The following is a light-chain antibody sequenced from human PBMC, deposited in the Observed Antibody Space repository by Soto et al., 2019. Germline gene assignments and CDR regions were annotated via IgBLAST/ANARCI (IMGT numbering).Light chain of an antibody. J-gene: IGKJ2*01. V-gene: IGKV3-20*01. Sequence: EIVLTQSPGTLSLSPGERATLSCRASQSVGENYLAWYQQNRGQAPRLLIYNAFTRATGIPDRFSGSGSGTDFTLTISRLEPGDSAVYYCHQYAFAPLTFGQGTNLEIK. CDR2: NAF. CDR3: HQYAFAPLT. CDR1: QSVGENY.